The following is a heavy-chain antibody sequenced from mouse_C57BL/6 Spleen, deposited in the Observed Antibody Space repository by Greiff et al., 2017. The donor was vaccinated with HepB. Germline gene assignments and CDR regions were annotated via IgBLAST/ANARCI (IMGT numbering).Heavy chain of an antibody. CDR1: GFTFSNYW. J-gene: IGHJ3*01. Sequence: EVKVVESGGGLVQPGGSMKLSCVASGFTFSNYWMNWVRQSPEKGLEWVAQIRLKSDNYATHYAESVKGRFTISRDDSKSSVYLQMNNLRAEDTGIYYCTAYSNSAYWGQGTLVTVSA. CDR3: TAYSNSAY. D-gene: IGHD2-5*01. CDR2: IRLKSDNYAT. V-gene: IGHV6-3*01.